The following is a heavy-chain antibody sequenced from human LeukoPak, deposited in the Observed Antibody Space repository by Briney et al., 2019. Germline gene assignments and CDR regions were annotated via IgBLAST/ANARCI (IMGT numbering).Heavy chain of an antibody. Sequence: ASVKVSCKASGYTFTSYAMHWVRQAPGQRLEWMGWINAGNGNTKYSQKFQGRVTITRDTSASTAYMELSSLRSEDTAVYYCARSRYDSSGYLPTAQDYWGQGTLVAVSS. CDR3: ARSRYDSSGYLPTAQDY. V-gene: IGHV1-3*01. CDR2: INAGNGNT. CDR1: GYTFTSYA. D-gene: IGHD3-22*01. J-gene: IGHJ4*02.